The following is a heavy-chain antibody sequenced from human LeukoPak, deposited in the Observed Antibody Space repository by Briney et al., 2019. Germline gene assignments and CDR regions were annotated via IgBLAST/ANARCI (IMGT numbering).Heavy chain of an antibody. CDR2: IYTSGST. Sequence: SETLSHTCTVSGGSISSYYWSWIRQPAGKGLEWIGRIYTSGSTNYNPSLKSRVTMSVDTSKNQFSLKLSSVTAADTAVYYCARDTYYYDSSGYYFDYWGQGTLVTVSS. J-gene: IGHJ4*02. V-gene: IGHV4-4*07. CDR1: GGSISSYY. CDR3: ARDTYYYDSSGYYFDY. D-gene: IGHD3-22*01.